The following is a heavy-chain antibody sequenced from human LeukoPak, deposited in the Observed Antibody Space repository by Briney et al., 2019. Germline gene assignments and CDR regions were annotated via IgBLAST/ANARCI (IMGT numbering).Heavy chain of an antibody. J-gene: IGHJ3*02. D-gene: IGHD2-2*01. Sequence: ASVKVSCKASGYTFTSYYMHWVRQAPGQGLEWMGWISAYNGNTNYAQKLQGRVTMTTDTSTSTAYMELRSLRSDDTAVYYCARDPVVVPAAILSDAFDIWGQGTMVTVSS. CDR2: ISAYNGNT. CDR3: ARDPVVVPAAILSDAFDI. V-gene: IGHV1-18*04. CDR1: GYTFTSYY.